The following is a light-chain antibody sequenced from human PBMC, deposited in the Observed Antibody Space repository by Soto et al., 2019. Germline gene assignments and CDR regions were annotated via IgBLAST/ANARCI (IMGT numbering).Light chain of an antibody. V-gene: IGKV3D-20*02. J-gene: IGKJ4*01. Sequence: ENVLTQSPGTLSLSPGEKATLPFRASQSVSSSYLAWYQQKPGQAPRLLIYDASNRATGIPARFSGSGSGTDFTLTISSLEPEDFAVYYCQQRSNWLTFGGGTKVDIK. CDR3: QQRSNWLT. CDR1: QSVSSSY. CDR2: DAS.